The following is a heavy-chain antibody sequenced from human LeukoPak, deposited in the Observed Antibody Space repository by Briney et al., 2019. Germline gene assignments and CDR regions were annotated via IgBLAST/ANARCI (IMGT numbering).Heavy chain of an antibody. CDR1: GFTFDDYA. J-gene: IGHJ4*02. CDR2: ISWNSVII. Sequence: GGSLRLSCAASGFTFDDYAMHWVRRTPGNGLEWVSGISWNSVIIGYADSVKGRFTISRDNAKNSLYLQMNSLRAEDMAFYYCARGMATGGRMDYWGQGTLVTVSS. D-gene: IGHD5-24*01. CDR3: ARGMATGGRMDY. V-gene: IGHV3-9*03.